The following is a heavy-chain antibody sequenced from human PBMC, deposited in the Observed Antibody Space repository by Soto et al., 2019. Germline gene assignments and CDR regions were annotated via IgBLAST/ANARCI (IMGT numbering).Heavy chain of an antibody. Sequence: ASVKVSCKASGYTFTSYAMHWVRQAPGQRLEWMGWINAGNGNTKYSQKFQGRVTITRDTSASTAYMELSSLRSEDTAVYYCAKNSGTFVTSSRVFDFWGQGTLVTVSS. CDR2: INAGNGNT. CDR1: GYTFTSYA. V-gene: IGHV1-3*01. J-gene: IGHJ4*02. CDR3: AKNSGTFVTSSRVFDF. D-gene: IGHD3-10*01.